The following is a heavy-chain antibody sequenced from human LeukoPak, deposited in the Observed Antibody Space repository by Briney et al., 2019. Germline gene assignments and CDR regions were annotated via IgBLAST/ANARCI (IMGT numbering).Heavy chain of an antibody. CDR3: ARAESLYGGNLAAAFDI. J-gene: IGHJ3*02. V-gene: IGHV1-18*01. CDR1: GYTFTSYG. Sequence: ASVKVSCEASGYTFTSYGISWVRQAPGQGLEWMGWISAYNGNTNYEQKFQGRVTLTTDTSTSTAYMELRSLRSDDTALYYCARAESLYGGNLAAAFDIWGQGTMVTVSS. CDR2: ISAYNGNT. D-gene: IGHD4-23*01.